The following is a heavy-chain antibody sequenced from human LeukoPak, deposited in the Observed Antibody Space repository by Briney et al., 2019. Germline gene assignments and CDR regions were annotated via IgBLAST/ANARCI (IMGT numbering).Heavy chain of an antibody. D-gene: IGHD2-2*01. J-gene: IGHJ5*02. V-gene: IGHV3-23*01. Sequence: GGSLRLSCAASGFTFSSYAMSWVRQAPGKGLEWVSGISGSGGSTYYADSVKGRFTISRDNSKSTLYLQMNSLRAEDTAVYYCAKDRHAPGRYCSSTTCFPFDPWGQGTLVTVSS. CDR1: GFTFSSYA. CDR2: ISGSGGST. CDR3: AKDRHAPGRYCSSTTCFPFDP.